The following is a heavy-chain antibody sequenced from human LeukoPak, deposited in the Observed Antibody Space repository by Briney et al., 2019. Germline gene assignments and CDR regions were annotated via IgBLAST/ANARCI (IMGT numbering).Heavy chain of an antibody. CDR1: GGSISSSNW. D-gene: IGHD3-10*01. CDR3: ARKPTELWFGELASTYYFDY. CDR2: IYHSWST. V-gene: IGHV4-4*02. J-gene: IGHJ4*02. Sequence: SETLSLTCAVSGGSISSSNWWSWVRQPPGKGLEWIGEIYHSWSTNYNPSLKSRVTISVDKSKTPFSLKLSSVTAADTAVYYCARKPTELWFGELASTYYFDYWGQGTLVTVSS.